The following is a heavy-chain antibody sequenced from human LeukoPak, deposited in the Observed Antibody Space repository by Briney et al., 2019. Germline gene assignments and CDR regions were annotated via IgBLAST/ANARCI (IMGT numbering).Heavy chain of an antibody. CDR1: GFTFNSYA. D-gene: IGHD1-26*01. J-gene: IGHJ4*02. CDR2: VSGSGGST. V-gene: IGHV3-23*01. CDR3: ARIKVGATGIDY. Sequence: GGSLRLSCAASGFTFNSYAMSWVRQAPGKGLEWVSGVSGSGGSTYYADSVKGRFTFSRDNAKNTLYLQMNSLRAEDTAVYYCARIKVGATGIDYWGQGTLVAVSS.